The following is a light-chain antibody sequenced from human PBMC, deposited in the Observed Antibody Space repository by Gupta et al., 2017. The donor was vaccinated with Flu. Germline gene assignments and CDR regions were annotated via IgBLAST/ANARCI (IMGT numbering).Light chain of an antibody. CDR2: GAS. CDR1: HTVSSNY. Sequence: NVLTQSPGTLSLSPGERATLSCRASHTVSSNYLAWYQQRPGQSPRLLLFGASDRATGIPDRFSGSGSGTNFTLTSSRLEPEDFAVYYWQQYGNSPTFGQGTKVEIK. J-gene: IGKJ1*01. V-gene: IGKV3-20*01. CDR3: QQYGNSPT.